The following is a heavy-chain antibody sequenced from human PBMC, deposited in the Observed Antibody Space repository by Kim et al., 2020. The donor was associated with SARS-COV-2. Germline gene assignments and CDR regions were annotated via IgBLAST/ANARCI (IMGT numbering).Heavy chain of an antibody. V-gene: IGHV4-39*01. J-gene: IGHJ4*02. CDR3: ARLVAVYYSIDY. D-gene: IGHD6-19*01. CDR2: IYYSGST. Sequence: SETLSLTCTISGGSISSSSYYWGWIRQPPGKGLEWIGSIYYSGSTYYNPSLKSRLTISVDTSKNQISLKLGSVTAADTALYYCARLVAVYYSIDYWGQGTLVTVSS. CDR1: GGSISSSSYY.